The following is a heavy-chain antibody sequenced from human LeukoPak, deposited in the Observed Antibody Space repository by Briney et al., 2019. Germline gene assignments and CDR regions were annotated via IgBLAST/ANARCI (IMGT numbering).Heavy chain of an antibody. CDR1: GYTFTSYG. CDR2: ISAYNGNT. V-gene: IGHV1-18*01. Sequence: ASVKVSCKASGYTFTSYGISWVRQAPRQGLEWMGWISAYNGNTNYAQKLQGRVTMTTDTSTSTAYMELRSLRSDDTAVYYCARAGRYSNRDAFDIWGQGTMVTVSS. D-gene: IGHD4-11*01. CDR3: ARAGRYSNRDAFDI. J-gene: IGHJ3*02.